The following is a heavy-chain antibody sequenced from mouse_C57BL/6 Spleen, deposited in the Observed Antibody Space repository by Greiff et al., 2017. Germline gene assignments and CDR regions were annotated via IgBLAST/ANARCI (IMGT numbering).Heavy chain of an antibody. J-gene: IGHJ3*01. CDR2: IDPSDSET. Sequence: QVQLQQPGAELVRPGSSVKLSCKASGYTFTSYWMHWVKQRPIQGLEWIGNIDPSDSETHYNQKFKDKATLTVDKSSSTAYMQLSSLTSEDSAVYYWARGGTEPAWFAYWGQGTLVTVSA. D-gene: IGHD3-3*01. V-gene: IGHV1-52*01. CDR1: GYTFTSYW. CDR3: ARGGTEPAWFAY.